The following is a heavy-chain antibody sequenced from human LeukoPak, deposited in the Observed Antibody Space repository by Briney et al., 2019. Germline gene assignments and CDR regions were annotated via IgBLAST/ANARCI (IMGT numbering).Heavy chain of an antibody. Sequence: ASVKVSCKASGYTFTGYYMHWVRQAPGQGLEWMGWINPNSGGTNYAQKFQGSVTMTRDTSISTAYMELSRLRSDDTAVYFCARDSPLYGRYYFDYWGQGTLVTVSS. CDR2: INPNSGGT. CDR1: GYTFTGYY. J-gene: IGHJ4*02. D-gene: IGHD2-8*01. V-gene: IGHV1-2*02. CDR3: ARDSPLYGRYYFDY.